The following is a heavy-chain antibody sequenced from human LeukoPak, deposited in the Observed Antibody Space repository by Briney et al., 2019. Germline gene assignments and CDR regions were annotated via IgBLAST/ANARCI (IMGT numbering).Heavy chain of an antibody. D-gene: IGHD7-27*01. CDR2: MRTTSSI. Sequence: GGALRLSCAASVFTFIDYSMNFVRQAPGMGVEWISYMRTTSSIFYADSVKGRFTISRDNDENSLYLQMNTLRPEDPAVYYCVRDLNWAFESWGQGTLVTVSS. CDR1: VFTFIDYS. J-gene: IGHJ4*02. CDR3: VRDLNWAFES. V-gene: IGHV3-69-1*01.